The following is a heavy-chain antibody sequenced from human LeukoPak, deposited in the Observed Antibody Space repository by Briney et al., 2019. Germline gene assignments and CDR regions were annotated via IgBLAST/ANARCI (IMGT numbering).Heavy chain of an antibody. CDR3: AKATREATVASFFGY. Sequence: PGGSLRLSCAASGFTFSSYAMIWVRQAPGKGLEWVSSVSSGGGSTYYADSVKGRFTISRDISKSTVYLQMNSLRVEDTAVYYCAKATREATVASFFGYWGQRTLVTVSS. CDR2: VSSGGGST. V-gene: IGHV3-23*01. J-gene: IGHJ4*02. CDR1: GFTFSSYA. D-gene: IGHD3-10*01.